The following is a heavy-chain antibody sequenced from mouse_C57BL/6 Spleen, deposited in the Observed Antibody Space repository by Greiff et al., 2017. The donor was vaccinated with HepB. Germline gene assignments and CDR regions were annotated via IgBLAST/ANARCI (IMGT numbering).Heavy chain of an antibody. CDR1: GYTFTEYT. V-gene: IGHV1-62-2*01. Sequence: QVQLQQSGAELVKPGASVKLSCKASGYTFTEYTIHWVKQRSGQGLEWIGWFYPGSGSIKYNEKFKGKATLTADKSSSTAYMELRSLTSEDSAVYFCARGGDYDGYWYFDVWGTGTTVTVSS. CDR2: FYPGSGSI. CDR3: ARGGDYDGYWYFDV. D-gene: IGHD2-4*01. J-gene: IGHJ1*03.